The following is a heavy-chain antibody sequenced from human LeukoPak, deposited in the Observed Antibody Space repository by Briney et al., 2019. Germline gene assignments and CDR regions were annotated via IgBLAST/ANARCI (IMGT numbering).Heavy chain of an antibody. CDR1: GGSISSGDYY. Sequence: PSETLSLTCTVSGGSISSGDYYWSWIRQPPGKGLEWIGYIYYSGSTYYNPSLKGRVTISVDTSKNQFSLKLSSVTAADTAVYYCARAYDFWSGYYSGFDYWGQGTLVTVSS. CDR2: IYYSGST. CDR3: ARAYDFWSGYYSGFDY. J-gene: IGHJ4*02. D-gene: IGHD3-3*01. V-gene: IGHV4-30-4*01.